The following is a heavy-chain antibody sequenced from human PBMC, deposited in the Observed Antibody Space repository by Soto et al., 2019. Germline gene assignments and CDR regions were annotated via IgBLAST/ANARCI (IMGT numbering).Heavy chain of an antibody. CDR3: ARHAITMVRGVIIYFDY. V-gene: IGHV4-59*08. Sequence: PSETLSLTCTVSGGSISSYYWSWIRQPPGKGLEWIGYIYYSGSTNYNPSLKSRVTISVDTSKNQFSLKLSSVTAADTAVYYCARHAITMVRGVIIYFDYWGQGTLVTVSS. D-gene: IGHD3-10*01. CDR2: IYYSGST. J-gene: IGHJ4*02. CDR1: GGSISSYY.